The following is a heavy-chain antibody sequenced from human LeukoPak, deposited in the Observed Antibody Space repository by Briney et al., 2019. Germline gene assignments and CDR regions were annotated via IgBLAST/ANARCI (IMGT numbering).Heavy chain of an antibody. J-gene: IGHJ4*02. CDR3: ARLIAAACDTPKFDY. V-gene: IGHV4-34*01. CDR2: INHSGST. D-gene: IGHD6-13*01. Sequence: PSETLSLTCAVYGGSFSGYYWSWIRQPPGKGLEWIGEINHSGSTNYNPSLKSRVTISVDTSKNQFSLKLSSVTAADTAVYYCARLIAAACDTPKFDYWGQGTLVTVSS. CDR1: GGSFSGYY.